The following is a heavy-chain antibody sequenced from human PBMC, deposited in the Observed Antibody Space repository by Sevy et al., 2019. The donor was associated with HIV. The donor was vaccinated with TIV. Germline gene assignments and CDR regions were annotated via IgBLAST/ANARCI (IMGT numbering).Heavy chain of an antibody. V-gene: IGHV3-30-3*01. D-gene: IGHD3-10*01. J-gene: IGHJ6*02. Sequence: GGSLRLSCAASGFTFSSYAMHWVRQAPGKGLEWVAVISYDGNNKYYEDSVKGPFTISRDNSKNTLYLQMNSLRAEDTAVYYCARRGYYGSGSYYSGYYGMDVWGQGTTVTVSS. CDR3: ARRGYYGSGSYYSGYYGMDV. CDR2: ISYDGNNK. CDR1: GFTFSSYA.